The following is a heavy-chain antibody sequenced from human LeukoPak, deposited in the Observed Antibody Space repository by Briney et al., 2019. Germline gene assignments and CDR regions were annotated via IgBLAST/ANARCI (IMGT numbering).Heavy chain of an antibody. D-gene: IGHD3-16*01. CDR2: ISAYNGDT. V-gene: IGHV1-18*01. CDR3: ARDIEADYVWGSYYDY. J-gene: IGHJ4*02. Sequence: ASVKVSCKAPGYSFNSNGISWVRQAPGQGLEWMGWISAYNGDTNYPQKLQGRVTMTTDTSTSTAYMELRSLRSDDTAVYYCARDIEADYVWGSYYDYWGQGTLVTVSS. CDR1: GYSFNSNG.